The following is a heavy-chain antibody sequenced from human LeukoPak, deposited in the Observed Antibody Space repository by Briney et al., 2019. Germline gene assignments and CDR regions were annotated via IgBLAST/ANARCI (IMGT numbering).Heavy chain of an antibody. D-gene: IGHD3-10*01. Sequence: HAGGSLRLSCEASGFTFSNFAMSWVRQAPGKGLEWISYITTTDTTKYYTDSVKGRFTISRDNAKNSLYLQMHSLRAKDTAVYYCARGGFVFDIWGQGTVVTVSS. CDR1: GFTFSNFA. CDR2: ITTTDTTK. V-gene: IGHV3-48*03. CDR3: ARGGFVFDI. J-gene: IGHJ3*02.